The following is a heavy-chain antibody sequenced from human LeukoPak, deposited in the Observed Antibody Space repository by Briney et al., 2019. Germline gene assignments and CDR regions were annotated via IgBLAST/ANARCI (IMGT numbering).Heavy chain of an antibody. V-gene: IGHV4-39*07. J-gene: IGHJ4*02. CDR2: IYYSGST. CDR3: ARVDDSSGYYNY. Sequence: SETLSLTCTVSGGSISSSSYYWGWIRQPPGKGLEWIGGIYYSGSTYYNPSLKSRVTISVDTSKNQFSLKLSSVTAADTAVYYCARVDDSSGYYNYWGQGTLVTVSS. CDR1: GGSISSSSYY. D-gene: IGHD3-22*01.